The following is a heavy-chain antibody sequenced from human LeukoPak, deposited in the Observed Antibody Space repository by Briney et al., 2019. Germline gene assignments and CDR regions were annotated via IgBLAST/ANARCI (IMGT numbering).Heavy chain of an antibody. D-gene: IGHD6-13*01. J-gene: IGHJ4*02. V-gene: IGHV3-48*01. Sequence: HTGGSLRLSCAASGFTFSGYSMNWVRQAPGKGLEWVSYINSSSSTIYYADSVKGRFTISRDNAKHSLYLQMNSLRAEDTAVYYCAREGEQGYSSSQETNWGFDNWGQGTLVTVSS. CDR2: INSSSSTI. CDR1: GFTFSGYS. CDR3: AREGEQGYSSSQETNWGFDN.